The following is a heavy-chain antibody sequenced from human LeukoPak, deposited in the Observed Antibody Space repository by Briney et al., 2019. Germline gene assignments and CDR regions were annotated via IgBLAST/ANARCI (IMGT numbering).Heavy chain of an antibody. D-gene: IGHD6-13*01. CDR2: IYTSGNT. V-gene: IGHV4-4*07. CDR1: GGSISSYY. CDR3: ARVERIAAAVDY. Sequence: PSETLSLTCTVSGGSISSYYWNWIRQPAGKGLEWIGRIYTSGNTNYNPSLKSRVSMSVDTSKNQFSLKLSSVTAADTAVYYCARVERIAAAVDYWGQGTLVTVSS. J-gene: IGHJ4*02.